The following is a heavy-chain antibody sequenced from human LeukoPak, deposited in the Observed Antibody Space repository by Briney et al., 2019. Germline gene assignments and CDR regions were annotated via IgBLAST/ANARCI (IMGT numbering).Heavy chain of an antibody. D-gene: IGHD1-26*01. V-gene: IGHV3-23*01. CDR1: GFTFSDYA. CDR3: AKGGPVSGNYYFFDY. CDR2: ISISGGGT. J-gene: IGHJ4*02. Sequence: PGGSLRVSCAASGFTFSDYAMSWVRQAPGKGLEWVSSISISGGGTYYAESVKGRFTISRDNSKNTLYLQMNSLRAEDTAVYYCAKGGPVSGNYYFFDYWGQGTLVTVSS.